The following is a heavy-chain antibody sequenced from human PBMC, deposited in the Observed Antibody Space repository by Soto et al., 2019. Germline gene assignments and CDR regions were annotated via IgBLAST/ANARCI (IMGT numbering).Heavy chain of an antibody. V-gene: IGHV4-4*02. CDR1: SGSISSSNW. CDR2: IYHSGST. J-gene: IGHJ2*01. Sequence: QVQLQESGPGLVKPSGTLSLTCAVSSGSISSSNWWSWVRQPPGKGLEWIGEIYHSGSTNYNPSLKSRVTISVDKFENQFSLKLSSVTAADTAVYYCARYGYCSGGSCYFDLWGRGTLVTVSS. CDR3: ARYGYCSGGSCYFDL. D-gene: IGHD2-15*01.